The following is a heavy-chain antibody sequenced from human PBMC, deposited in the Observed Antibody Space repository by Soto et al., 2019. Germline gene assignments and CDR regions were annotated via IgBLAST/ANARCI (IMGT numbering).Heavy chain of an antibody. V-gene: IGHV3-30-3*01. J-gene: IGHJ4*02. D-gene: IGHD2-2*01. CDR1: GFTFSSYA. Sequence: QVQLVESGGGVVQPGRSLRLSCAASGFTFSSYAMHWVRQAPGKGLEWVAVISYDGSNKYYADSVKGRFTISRDNSKNTLYLQMNSLRAEDTAVYYCASPDIVLGKDWGQGTLVTVSS. CDR2: ISYDGSNK. CDR3: ASPDIVLGKD.